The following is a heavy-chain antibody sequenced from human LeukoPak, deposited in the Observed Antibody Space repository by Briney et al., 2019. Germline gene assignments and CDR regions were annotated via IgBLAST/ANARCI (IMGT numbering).Heavy chain of an antibody. Sequence: TGGSLRLSCTASGFSFGDYGLSWVRQAPGKGLEWIGFIRREANDGTTEYAASVKGRFTISRDDSKTIAYLQMNGLQTEDTALYYCTRADGDYDHRFFDYWGQGTQVIVSS. V-gene: IGHV3-49*04. CDR1: GFSFGDYG. CDR2: IRREANDGTT. D-gene: IGHD4-17*01. CDR3: TRADGDYDHRFFDY. J-gene: IGHJ4*02.